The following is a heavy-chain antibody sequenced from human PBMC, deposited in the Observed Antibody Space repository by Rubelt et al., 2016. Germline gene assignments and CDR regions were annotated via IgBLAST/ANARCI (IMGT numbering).Heavy chain of an antibody. CDR3: ASTSRWPPPFVDI. CDR1: GGSISNYY. J-gene: IGHJ3*02. V-gene: IGHV4-59*01. D-gene: IGHD2-15*01. CDR2: IDYSGST. Sequence: QVQLQESGPGLVKPSETLSLTCTVSGGSISNYYWSWIRQAPGKGLEWVGGIDYSGSTYYNPAPKRRVTMSVDTAKNQFPLGLTSVTAADTAVYYCASTSRWPPPFVDIWGQGTMVTVSS.